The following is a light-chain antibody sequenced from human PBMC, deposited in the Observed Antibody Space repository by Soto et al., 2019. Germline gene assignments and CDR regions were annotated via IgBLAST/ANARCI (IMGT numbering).Light chain of an antibody. CDR1: RSDVGGYYS. CDR3: SSYTSSSTDV. J-gene: IGLJ1*01. Sequence: QSALTQPASVSGSPGQSITISCTGTRSDVGGYYSVSWYQQHPGKAPKLMIYDVTNRPSGVSNRFSGSKSGNTASLTISGLQAEDEADYYCSSYTSSSTDVFGTGTKVTVL. CDR2: DVT. V-gene: IGLV2-14*01.